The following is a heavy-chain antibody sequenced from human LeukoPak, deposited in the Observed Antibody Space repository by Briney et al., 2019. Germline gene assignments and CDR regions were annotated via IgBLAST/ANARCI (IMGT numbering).Heavy chain of an antibody. J-gene: IGHJ4*02. D-gene: IGHD3-22*01. V-gene: IGHV3-30-3*01. Sequence: PGGSLRLSCAASGFTFSSYAMHWVRQAPGKGLEWVAVISYDGSNKYYADSVKGRFTISRGNSKNTLYLQMNSLRAEDTAVYYCAKGLENYYDSSGYSPFDYWGQGTLVTVSS. CDR2: ISYDGSNK. CDR1: GFTFSSYA. CDR3: AKGLENYYDSSGYSPFDY.